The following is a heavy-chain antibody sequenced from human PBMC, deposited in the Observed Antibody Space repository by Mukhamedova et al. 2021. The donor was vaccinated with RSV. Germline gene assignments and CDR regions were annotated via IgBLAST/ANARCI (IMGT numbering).Heavy chain of an antibody. CDR3: ASHYYDISGYYLWAFDI. CDR2: IDPGDSHT. Sequence: IDPGDSHTNYSPSFQGHVTISADKSINTAYLQWSSLEASDTAMYYCASHYYDISGYYLWAFDIWGQGTVVTVSS. V-gene: IGHV5-10-1*01. J-gene: IGHJ3*02. D-gene: IGHD3-22*01.